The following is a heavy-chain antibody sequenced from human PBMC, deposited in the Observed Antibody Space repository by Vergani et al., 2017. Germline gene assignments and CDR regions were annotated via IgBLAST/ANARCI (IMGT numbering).Heavy chain of an antibody. J-gene: IGHJ2*01. CDR1: GFTFSSYE. Sequence: EVQLVESGGGLVQPGGSLRLSCAASGFTFSSYEMNWVRQAPGKGLEWVSYISSSGSTISYADSVKGRFTISRDNAKNSLYLQMNSLRAEDTAVYYCARDQGNYDSSGYPYWYFDLWGRGTLVTVSS. CDR2: ISSSGSTI. D-gene: IGHD3-22*01. CDR3: ARDQGNYDSSGYPYWYFDL. V-gene: IGHV3-48*03.